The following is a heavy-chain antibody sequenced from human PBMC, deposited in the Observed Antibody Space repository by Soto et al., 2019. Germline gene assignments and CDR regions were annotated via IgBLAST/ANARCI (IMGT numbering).Heavy chain of an antibody. D-gene: IGHD1-1*01. CDR3: TPLALKENRDWYEFSD. Sequence: EGQLVESGGGLVKPGGSLRLSCAASGFTFSNVWMNWVRQAPGKGLEWVGRIKSKLDGETIDYDAHVKGRFTISRDDSKNMLSLQMNSLKAEGPGVYYCTPLALKENRDWYEFSDWGQGTLVTVSS. CDR1: GFTFSNVW. V-gene: IGHV3-15*07. CDR2: IKSKLDGETI. J-gene: IGHJ4*02.